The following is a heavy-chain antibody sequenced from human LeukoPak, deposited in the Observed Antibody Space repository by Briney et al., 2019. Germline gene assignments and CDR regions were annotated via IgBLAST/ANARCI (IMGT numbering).Heavy chain of an antibody. V-gene: IGHV3-48*03. D-gene: IGHD3-16*01. CDR2: ISSSGSII. Sequence: PGGSLRLSCAVSGFTLSGYEMNWVRQAPGKGLEWVSYISSSGSIIYYAGSVKGRFTVSRDNPKNSLFLQMNSLRAEDTAVYFCARVIQLTYMDVWGKGTTVTVSS. CDR3: ARVIQLTYMDV. CDR1: GFTLSGYE. J-gene: IGHJ6*03.